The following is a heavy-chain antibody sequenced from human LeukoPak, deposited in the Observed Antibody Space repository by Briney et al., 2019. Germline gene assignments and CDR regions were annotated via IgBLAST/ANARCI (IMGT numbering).Heavy chain of an antibody. Sequence: PGGSLRLSCAASVFTFSSYSMNWVRHAPGKGLEWVSSISSSSSYIYYADSVKGRFTISRDNAKNSLYLQMNSLRAEDTAVYYCASRITMVRGVIKVSYYYYGMDVWGKGTTVTVSS. CDR2: ISSSSSYI. D-gene: IGHD3-10*01. CDR1: VFTFSSYS. CDR3: ASRITMVRGVIKVSYYYYGMDV. V-gene: IGHV3-21*01. J-gene: IGHJ6*04.